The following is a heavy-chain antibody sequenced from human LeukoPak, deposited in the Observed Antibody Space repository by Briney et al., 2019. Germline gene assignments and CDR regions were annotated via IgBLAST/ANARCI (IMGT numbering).Heavy chain of an antibody. Sequence: GGSLRLSCAASGFTFSNAWMSWVRQAPGKGLEWVGRIKSKTDGGTTDYAAPVKGRFTISRDDSKNTLYLQMNSLKTEDTAVYYCTTTFGIAVAGFNWFDPWGQGTVVTVSS. CDR1: GFTFSNAW. V-gene: IGHV3-15*01. D-gene: IGHD6-19*01. CDR3: TTTFGIAVAGFNWFDP. J-gene: IGHJ5*02. CDR2: IKSKTDGGTT.